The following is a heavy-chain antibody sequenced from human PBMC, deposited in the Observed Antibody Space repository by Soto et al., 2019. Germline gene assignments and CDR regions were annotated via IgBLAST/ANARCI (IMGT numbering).Heavy chain of an antibody. D-gene: IGHD3-3*01. Sequence: SETLSLTCTVSGGSISNYYCNWIRQPAGKGLEWIGRIDTSGSTNYNPFLKSRVTMSVDTSKQEFSLKLSSVTAADTALYYCARGGQDFWSGPFDYWGRGALVTVS. CDR3: ARGGQDFWSGPFDY. CDR1: GGSISNYY. CDR2: IDTSGST. V-gene: IGHV4-4*07. J-gene: IGHJ4*02.